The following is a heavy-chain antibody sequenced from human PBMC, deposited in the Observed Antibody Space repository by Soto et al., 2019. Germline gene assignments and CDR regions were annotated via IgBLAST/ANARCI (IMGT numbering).Heavy chain of an antibody. CDR3: AKGPQGGYYDSGSFYSGGY. CDR1: GGSFSGYY. Sequence: SETLSLTCAVYGGSFSGYYWSWIRQPPGKGLEWIGEINHIGSANYNPTFKSRVSISVDTSKNQLSLQLSSVTAADTAVYYCAKGPQGGYYDSGSFYSGGYWGQGTLVTVSS. V-gene: IGHV4-34*01. D-gene: IGHD3-10*01. J-gene: IGHJ4*02. CDR2: INHIGSA.